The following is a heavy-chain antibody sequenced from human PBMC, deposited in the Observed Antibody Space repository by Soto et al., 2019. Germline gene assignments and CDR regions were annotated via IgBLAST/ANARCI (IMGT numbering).Heavy chain of an antibody. J-gene: IGHJ4*02. V-gene: IGHV3-11*05. CDR2: INSRSDYT. D-gene: IGHD3-22*01. CDR3: AREDYDSGGVDY. CDR1: GFTFSDYY. Sequence: QVQLVESGGGLVKPGGSLRLSCAASGFTFSDYYMTWIRQAPGKGLEWISYINSRSDYTNYADSVKGRFTISRDNARKSLYLQMNSLGAEDTAVYYCAREDYDSGGVDYWGQGTLVSVSS.